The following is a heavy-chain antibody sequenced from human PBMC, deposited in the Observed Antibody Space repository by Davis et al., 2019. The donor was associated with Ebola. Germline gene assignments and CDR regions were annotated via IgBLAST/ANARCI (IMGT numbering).Heavy chain of an antibody. CDR2: INHSGST. CDR1: GGSFSGYY. V-gene: IGHV4-34*01. D-gene: IGHD2-8*01. Sequence: SETLSLTCAVYGGSFSGYYWSWIRQPPGKGLEWIGEINHSGSTNYNPSLKSRVTISVDTSKNQFSLKLSSVTAADTAVYYCARKMVYGGPDYWGQGTLVTVSS. CDR3: ARKMVYGGPDY. J-gene: IGHJ4*02.